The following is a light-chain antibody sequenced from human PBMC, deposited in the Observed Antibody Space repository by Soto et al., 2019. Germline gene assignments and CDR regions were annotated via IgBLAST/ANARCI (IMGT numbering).Light chain of an antibody. J-gene: IGKJ5*01. Sequence: DIQMTQSPSSLSASVGDRVTITCQASQDISDYVNWYQQKPGKAPKLLIYDASYLEIGVPSRFSGSGSGTGFTFTISSLQPEDIATYYCQQSDNLPITFGQGTRLEIK. V-gene: IGKV1-33*01. CDR3: QQSDNLPIT. CDR1: QDISDY. CDR2: DAS.